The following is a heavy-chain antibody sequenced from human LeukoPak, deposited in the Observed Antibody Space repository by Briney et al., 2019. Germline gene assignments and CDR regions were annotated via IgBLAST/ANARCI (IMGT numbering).Heavy chain of an antibody. CDR2: INPNGGST. Sequence: ASVKVSCKASGYTFTTYYIHWVRQAPGQGLERVGIINPNGGSTNYAQKLQGRVTMTRDTSTSTVYMELSSLGSEDTAVYYCTRDKGGRYSDYWGQGTLVTVSS. CDR3: TRDKGGRYSDY. CDR1: GYTFTTYY. J-gene: IGHJ4*02. V-gene: IGHV1-46*01. D-gene: IGHD2-15*01.